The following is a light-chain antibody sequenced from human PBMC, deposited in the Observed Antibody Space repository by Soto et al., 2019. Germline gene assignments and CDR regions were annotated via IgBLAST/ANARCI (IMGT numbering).Light chain of an antibody. V-gene: IGKV4-1*01. J-gene: IGKJ2*01. CDR3: QQYGNSPYT. Sequence: DIVMTQSPDSLAVSLGERATINCKSSQSVLSSSINKNKLTWYLQTPGQAPRLLIYGISKRATGIPDRFSGSGSGTDFSLTISRLEPEDFAVYYCQQYGNSPYTFGQGTKVDIK. CDR2: GIS. CDR1: QSVLSSSINKNK.